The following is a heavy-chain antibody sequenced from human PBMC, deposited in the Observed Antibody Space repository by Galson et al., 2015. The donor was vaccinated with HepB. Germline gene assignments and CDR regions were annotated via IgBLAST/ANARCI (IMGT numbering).Heavy chain of an antibody. J-gene: IGHJ4*02. Sequence: SLRLSCAASGFTFSSYAMSWVRQAPGKGLEWVSAISGNGGSTYYADSVKGRFTISRDNSKNTLYLQMNSLRAEDTAVYYCAKDRFTERELEQIDYWGQGTLVTVSS. CDR3: AKDRFTERELEQIDY. D-gene: IGHD1-26*01. CDR1: GFTFSSYA. V-gene: IGHV3-23*01. CDR2: ISGNGGST.